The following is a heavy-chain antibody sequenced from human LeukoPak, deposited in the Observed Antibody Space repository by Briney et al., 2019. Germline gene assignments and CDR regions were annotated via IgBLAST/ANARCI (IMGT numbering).Heavy chain of an antibody. Sequence: PSETLSLTCTVSGGSISGSSYYWGWIRQPPGKGLEWIGYIYYSGSTNYNPSLKSRVTISVDTSKNQFSLKLSSVTAADTAVYYCARGVATIGGLDYWGQGTLVTVSS. D-gene: IGHD5-12*01. CDR1: GGSISGSSYY. J-gene: IGHJ4*02. CDR3: ARGVATIGGLDY. V-gene: IGHV4-61*05. CDR2: IYYSGST.